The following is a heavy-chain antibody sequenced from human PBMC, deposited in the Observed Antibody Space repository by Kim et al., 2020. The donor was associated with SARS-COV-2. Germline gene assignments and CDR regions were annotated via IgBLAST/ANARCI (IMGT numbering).Heavy chain of an antibody. CDR2: IDPSDSYT. CDR3: ARHLRYCSGGSCYDAFDI. Sequence: GESLKISCKGSGYSFTSYWISWVRQMPGKGLEWMGRIDPSDSYTNYSPSFQGHVTISADKSISTAYLQWSSLKASDTAMYYCARHLRYCSGGSCYDAFDIWAKGQWSPSLQ. J-gene: IGHJ3*02. D-gene: IGHD2-15*01. V-gene: IGHV5-10-1*01. CDR1: GYSFTSYW.